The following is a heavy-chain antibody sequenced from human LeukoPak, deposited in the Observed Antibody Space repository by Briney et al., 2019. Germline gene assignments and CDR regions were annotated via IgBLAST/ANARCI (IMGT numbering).Heavy chain of an antibody. D-gene: IGHD4-17*01. CDR2: INHSGST. V-gene: IGHV4-34*01. J-gene: IGHJ4*02. Sequence: SETLSLTCAVYGGSFCGYYWSWIRQPPGKGLEWIGEINHSGSTNYNPSLKSRVTISVDTSKNQFSLKLSSVTAADTAVYYCARGLREIDYWGQGTLVTVSS. CDR1: GGSFCGYY. CDR3: ARGLREIDY.